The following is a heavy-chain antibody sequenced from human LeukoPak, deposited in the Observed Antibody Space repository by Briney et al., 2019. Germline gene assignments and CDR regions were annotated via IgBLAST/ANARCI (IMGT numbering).Heavy chain of an antibody. Sequence: ASVKVSFKASGYTFTSYGISWVRQAPGQGLEWMGWISAYNGNTNYAQKLQGRVTMTADTSTSTAYMELRSLRSDDPAVYYCARDFSSSSWYLGVEGDFDFLGQGTPVTVSS. CDR1: GYTFTSYG. CDR2: ISAYNGNT. D-gene: IGHD6-13*01. CDR3: ARDFSSSSWYLGVEGDFDF. V-gene: IGHV1-18*01. J-gene: IGHJ4*02.